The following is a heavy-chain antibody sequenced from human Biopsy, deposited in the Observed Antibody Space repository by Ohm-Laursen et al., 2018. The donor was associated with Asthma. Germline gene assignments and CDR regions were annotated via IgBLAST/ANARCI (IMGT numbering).Heavy chain of an antibody. V-gene: IGHV4-59*11. CDR2: VPHTGST. CDR3: VRAARNEQWLAPFDY. D-gene: IGHD6-19*01. CDR1: GRSIRSHD. Sequence: SDTLSLTCTVSGRSIRSHDWTWIRLPPGKGLEDIGDVPHTGSTNYNPSLKSRVTMSVDTSKNRMFLELTSVTAADTAIYYCVRAARNEQWLAPFDYWGQGKPVTVSS. J-gene: IGHJ4*02.